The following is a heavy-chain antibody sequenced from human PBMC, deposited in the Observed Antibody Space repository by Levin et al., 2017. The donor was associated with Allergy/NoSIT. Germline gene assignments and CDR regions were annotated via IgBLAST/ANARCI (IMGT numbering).Heavy chain of an antibody. D-gene: IGHD3-10*01. J-gene: IGHJ1*01. CDR1: GFMFSAYS. V-gene: IGHV3-48*01. CDR3: AYSMVRGLTEYFQY. CDR2: ISSNGGTV. Sequence: LSLTCAASGFMFSAYSMNWVRQAPGKGPEWVSYISSNGGTVYYADSVKGRFIISRDDAKNSVGLQMNSLRAEDTAVYFCAYSMVRGLTEYFQYWGRGALVTVSS.